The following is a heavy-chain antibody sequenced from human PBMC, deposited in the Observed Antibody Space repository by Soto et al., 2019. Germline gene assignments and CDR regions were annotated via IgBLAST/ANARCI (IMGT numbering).Heavy chain of an antibody. CDR2: ISGSGGST. Sequence: GGSLRLSCAASGFTFSSYAMSWVRQAPGKGLEWVSAISGSGGSTYYADSVKGRFTISRDNSKNTLYLQMNSLRAEDTAVYYCAKDRRSSGWPNWFDPWGQGTLVTVSS. CDR3: AKDRRSSGWPNWFDP. CDR1: GFTFSSYA. D-gene: IGHD6-19*01. V-gene: IGHV3-23*01. J-gene: IGHJ5*02.